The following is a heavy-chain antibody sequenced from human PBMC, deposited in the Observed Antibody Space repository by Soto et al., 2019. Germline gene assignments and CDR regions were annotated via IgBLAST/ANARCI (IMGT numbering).Heavy chain of an antibody. J-gene: IGHJ4*02. V-gene: IGHV1-69*01. CDR3: ASGGTTVNRRFDF. Sequence: QVQVVQSGAEVKQPGASVRVSCKASGGTSSSYAITWMRQATVQGLEWMGGIIPILDTTDYAQNFQGRVTFTADEATSTVYMELSSLTSEDTAVYYCASGGTTVNRRFDFWDQGTLVTVSS. CDR1: GGTSSSYA. D-gene: IGHD4-4*01. CDR2: IIPILDTT.